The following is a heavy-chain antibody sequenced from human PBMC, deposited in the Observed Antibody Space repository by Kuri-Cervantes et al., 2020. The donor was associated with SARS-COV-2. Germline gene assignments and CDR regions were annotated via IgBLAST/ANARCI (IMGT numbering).Heavy chain of an antibody. CDR3: ARDGGGHYYDSSGYYHYYYYGMDV. CDR2: IYYSGST. V-gene: IGHV4-59*01. Sequence: SETLSLTCTVSGGSISSYYWSWIRQPPGKGLEWIGYIYYSGSTNYNPSLKSRVTISVDTSKNQFSLKLSSVTAADAAVYYCARDGGGHYYDSSGYYHYYYYGMDVWGQGTTVTGYS. J-gene: IGHJ6*02. D-gene: IGHD3-22*01. CDR1: GGSISSYY.